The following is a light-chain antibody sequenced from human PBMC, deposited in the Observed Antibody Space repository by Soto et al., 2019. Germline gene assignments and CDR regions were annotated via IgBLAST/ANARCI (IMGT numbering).Light chain of an antibody. J-gene: IGKJ5*01. Sequence: EIVMTQSPATLSVSPGERATLSCRASQSVSSNLAWYQQKPGQAPRLLIYGASTRATGIPARFSGSGSGTEFILTISSLQSEDFAVYYCQQRSNWRTFGQGTRLEIK. CDR2: GAS. CDR3: QQRSNWRT. V-gene: IGKV3-15*01. CDR1: QSVSSN.